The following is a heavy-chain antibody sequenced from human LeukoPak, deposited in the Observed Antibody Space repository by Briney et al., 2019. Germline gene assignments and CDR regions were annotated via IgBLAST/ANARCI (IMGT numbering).Heavy chain of an antibody. CDR3: AKLSQVATIINWFGP. Sequence: GGSLRLSCAASGFTLSSYAMSWVRQGPGKGLEWVSAISVSGNTYHADSVKGRFTISRDSSKNTLYLQMNSLRAEDTAVYYCAKLSQVATIINWFGPWGQGTLVTVSS. V-gene: IGHV3-23*01. D-gene: IGHD5-12*01. CDR1: GFTLSSYA. J-gene: IGHJ5*02. CDR2: ISVSGNT.